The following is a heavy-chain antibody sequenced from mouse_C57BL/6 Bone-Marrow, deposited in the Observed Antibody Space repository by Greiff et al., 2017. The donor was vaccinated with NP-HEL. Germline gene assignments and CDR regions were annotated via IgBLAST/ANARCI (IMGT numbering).Heavy chain of an antibody. Sequence: EVQLQQSGPELVKPGASVKISCKASGYTFTDYYMNWVKQSHGKSLEWIGDINPNNGGTSYNQKFKGKATLTVDKSSSTAYMELRSLTSEDSAVYYCAREGDYDGWAWFAYWGQGTLVTVSA. V-gene: IGHV1-26*01. CDR1: GYTFTDYY. J-gene: IGHJ3*01. D-gene: IGHD2-4*01. CDR2: INPNNGGT. CDR3: AREGDYDGWAWFAY.